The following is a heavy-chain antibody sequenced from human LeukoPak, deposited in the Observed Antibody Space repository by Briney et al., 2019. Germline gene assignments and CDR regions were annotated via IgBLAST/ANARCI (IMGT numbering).Heavy chain of an antibody. CDR2: FDPEDGET. CDR1: GYTLTELS. Sequence: GASVKVSCKASGYTLTELSMHWVRQAPGKGLEWMGGFDPEDGETIYAQKFQGRVTMTEDTSTDTAYMELSSLRSEDTAVYYCATYHPPDSSGYSYYYYYMDVWGKGTTVTVSS. CDR3: ATYHPPDSSGYSYYYYYMDV. D-gene: IGHD3-22*01. V-gene: IGHV1-24*01. J-gene: IGHJ6*03.